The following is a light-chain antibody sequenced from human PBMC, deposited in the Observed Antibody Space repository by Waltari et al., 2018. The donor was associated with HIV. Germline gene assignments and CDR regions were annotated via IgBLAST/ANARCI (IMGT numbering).Light chain of an antibody. CDR2: DAS. CDR1: QGLAHA. CDR3: QQFNSYPNT. J-gene: IGKJ4*01. Sequence: AIQLTQSPSSLSASVGDRVTLTCRASQGLAHALAWYQQKPGKPPKVLIFDASNLERGVSSRFSGSGSGTEFTLTINSLQPEDFATYFCQQFNSYPNTFGGGTKVEIK. V-gene: IGKV1-13*02.